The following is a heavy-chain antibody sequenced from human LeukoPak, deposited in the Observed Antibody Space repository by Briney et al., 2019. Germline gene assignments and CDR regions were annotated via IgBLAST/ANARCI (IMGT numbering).Heavy chain of an antibody. CDR2: IIPIFGTS. V-gene: IGHV1-69*13. CDR1: GGTFISYA. Sequence: GASVNVSCKASGGTFISYAISGVRQAPGQGLEWMGVIIPIFGTSNYAQRFQGRVTITADESTSTAYMEMSSLRSEDTAVYYCASGMVRGPFDYWGQGTLVTVSS. D-gene: IGHD3-10*01. CDR3: ASGMVRGPFDY. J-gene: IGHJ4*02.